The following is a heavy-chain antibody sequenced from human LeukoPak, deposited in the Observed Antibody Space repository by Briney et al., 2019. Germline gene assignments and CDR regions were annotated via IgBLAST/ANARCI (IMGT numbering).Heavy chain of an antibody. CDR2: TYYRSKWYN. CDR1: GDSVSSNSAA. CDR3: ARTVGDAFDI. V-gene: IGHV6-1*01. J-gene: IGHJ3*02. Sequence: SQTLSLTCAISGDSVSSNSAAWNWNRQSPSRGLEWLGRTYYRSKWYNDYAVSVKSRITINPDTSKNRFSLQLNSVTPEDTAVYYCARTVGDAFDIWGQGTMVTVSS. D-gene: IGHD2-21*02.